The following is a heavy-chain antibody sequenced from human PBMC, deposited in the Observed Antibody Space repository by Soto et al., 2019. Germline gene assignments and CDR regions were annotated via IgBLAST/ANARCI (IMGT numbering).Heavy chain of an antibody. CDR1: GGTFSSYT. CDR3: AGDCSSTSCYWFDP. Sequence: QVQLVQSGAEVKKPGSSVKVSCKASGGTFSSYTISWVRQAPGQGLEWMGRIIPILGIANYAQKFQGRVTITADKSTSTAYMELSSLRSEDTAVYYCAGDCSSTSCYWFDPWGQGTLVTVSS. D-gene: IGHD2-2*01. J-gene: IGHJ5*02. CDR2: IIPILGIA. V-gene: IGHV1-69*02.